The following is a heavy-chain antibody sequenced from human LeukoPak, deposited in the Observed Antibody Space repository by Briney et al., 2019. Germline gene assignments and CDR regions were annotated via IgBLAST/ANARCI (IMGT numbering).Heavy chain of an antibody. J-gene: IGHJ6*03. CDR2: ISWDGGST. CDR1: GFTFDDYA. D-gene: IGHD4-17*01. V-gene: IGHV3-43D*03. CDR3: AKDGGYGDNNYYMGV. Sequence: GGSLRLSCAASGFTFDDYAMHWVRQAPGKGLEWVSLISWDGGSTYYADSVKGRFTISRDNSKNSLYLQMNSLRAEDTALYYCAKDGGYGDNNYYMGVWGKGTTVTVSS.